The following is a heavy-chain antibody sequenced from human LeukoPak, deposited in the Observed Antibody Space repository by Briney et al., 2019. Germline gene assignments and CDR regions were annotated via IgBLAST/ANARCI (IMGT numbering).Heavy chain of an antibody. V-gene: IGHV4-34*01. Sequence: KPSETLSLTCAVYGGSFSGYYWSSIRQPPGKGLEWIGEINHSGSTNYNPPLKSRVTISVDTSKNQFSLKLSSVTAADTAVYYCARGTGVDIVATIPSRLGDKFDRWGEGTLVTVYS. J-gene: IGHJ5*02. CDR2: INHSGST. D-gene: IGHD5-12*01. CDR3: ARGTGVDIVATIPSRLGDKFDR. CDR1: GGSFSGYY.